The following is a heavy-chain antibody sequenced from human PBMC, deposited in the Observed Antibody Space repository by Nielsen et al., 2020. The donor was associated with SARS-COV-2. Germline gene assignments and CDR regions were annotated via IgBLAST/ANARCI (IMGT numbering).Heavy chain of an antibody. CDR3: ARHDEKGEEQWLVPTRIDY. CDR1: GGTFSSYA. D-gene: IGHD6-19*01. Sequence: SVKVSCKASGGTFSSYAISWVRQAPGQGLEWMGGIIPIFGTANYAQKFQGRVTITADESTSTAYMELSSLRSEDTAVYYCARHDEKGEEQWLVPTRIDYWGQGTLVTVSS. V-gene: IGHV1-69*13. CDR2: IIPIFGTA. J-gene: IGHJ4*02.